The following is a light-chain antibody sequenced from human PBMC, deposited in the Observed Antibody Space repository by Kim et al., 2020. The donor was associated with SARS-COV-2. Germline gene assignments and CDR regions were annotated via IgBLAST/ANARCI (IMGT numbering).Light chain of an antibody. V-gene: IGLV6-57*03. CDR2: EDD. CDR3: QSYNRDNVL. Sequence: GKTVTVTCTRSSGSINDNYGQWYQQRPGGVPTTVIYEDDQRPSGVSDRFSSSIDNSSNSASLTISGLRTEDEADYYCQSYNRDNVLFGGGTQLTVL. J-gene: IGLJ2*01. CDR1: SGSINDNY.